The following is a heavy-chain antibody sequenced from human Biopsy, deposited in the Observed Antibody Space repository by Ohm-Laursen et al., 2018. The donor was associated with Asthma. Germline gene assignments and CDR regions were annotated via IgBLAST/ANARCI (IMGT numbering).Heavy chain of an antibody. CDR1: GGSVSSGSYY. J-gene: IGHJ2*01. CDR2: ISYSGST. D-gene: IGHD2-15*01. CDR3: ARVPTTLRYFDL. Sequence: PGTLSLTCTVSGGSVSSGSYYWSWIRQPPGKGLAWGSYISYSGSTDYNPSLKSRLTISMDTSKNQFSLKLSSVTAADTAVYYCARVPTTLRYFDLWGRGTLVTVSS. V-gene: IGHV4-61*01.